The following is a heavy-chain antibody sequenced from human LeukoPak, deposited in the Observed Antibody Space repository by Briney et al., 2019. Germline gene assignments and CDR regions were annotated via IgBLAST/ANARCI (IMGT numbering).Heavy chain of an antibody. CDR2: FYYSGST. CDR1: GGSISSYH. D-gene: IGHD1-26*01. Sequence: SETLSLTCTVSGGSISSYHWSWIRQPPGKGLEWIGYFYYSGSTNYNPSLKSRVTISVDTSKNQFSLKLSSVTAADTAVYYCARFSGSYRAYYYYYMDVWGKGTTVTVSS. V-gene: IGHV4-59*01. CDR3: ARFSGSYRAYYYYYMDV. J-gene: IGHJ6*03.